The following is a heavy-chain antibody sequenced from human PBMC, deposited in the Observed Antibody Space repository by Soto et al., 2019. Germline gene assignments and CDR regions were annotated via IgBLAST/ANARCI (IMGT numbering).Heavy chain of an antibody. Sequence: ASVKVSCKASGYTFTSYSVNWVRQATGQGREWMGWMNPNSGNTGYVQKFQGRVTMTRSTSISTAYMELSSLRSEDTAVYYCVVDYRSAFGHWGPGALVTVSS. V-gene: IGHV1-8*01. CDR2: MNPNSGNT. CDR1: GYTFTSYS. CDR3: VVDYRSAFGH. J-gene: IGHJ4*02. D-gene: IGHD6-19*01.